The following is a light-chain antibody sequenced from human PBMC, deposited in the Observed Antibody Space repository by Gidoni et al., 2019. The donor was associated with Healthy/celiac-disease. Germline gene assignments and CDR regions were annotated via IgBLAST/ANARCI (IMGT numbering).Light chain of an antibody. Sequence: IQMTQSPSSLSASVGDRVTIPCRASQGISNYLAWYQQKPGKVPKLLLYAASTLQSGVPARFSGSGSGTDFTLTISSLQPEDVATYYCQKYNSAPWTFGQGTKVEIK. CDR3: QKYNSAPWT. V-gene: IGKV1-27*01. CDR1: QGISNY. CDR2: AAS. J-gene: IGKJ1*01.